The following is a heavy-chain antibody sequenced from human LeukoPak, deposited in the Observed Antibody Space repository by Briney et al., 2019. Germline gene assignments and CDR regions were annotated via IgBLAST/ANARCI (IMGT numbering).Heavy chain of an antibody. V-gene: IGHV4-59*01. J-gene: IGHJ4*02. D-gene: IGHD4-11*01. CDR2: IYYSGST. Sequence: SETLSLTCTVSGGSISGYYWSWIRQPPGKGLEWIGYIYYSGSTSYNPSLKSRVTISVDTSKNQFSLKLSSVTAADTAVYYCARGEVTTVNVDYWGQGTLVTVSS. CDR3: ARGEVTTVNVDY. CDR1: GGSISGYY.